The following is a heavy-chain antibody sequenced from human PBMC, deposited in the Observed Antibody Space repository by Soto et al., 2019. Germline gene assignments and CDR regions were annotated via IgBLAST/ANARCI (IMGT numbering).Heavy chain of an antibody. CDR2: IKSKTDGGTT. CDR1: GFTFSNAW. D-gene: IGHD2-21*01. CDR3: STPRYSLLPYYYYGMHV. V-gene: IGHV3-15*01. J-gene: IGHJ6*02. Sequence: PGGSLRLSCAASGFTFSNAWMSWVRQAPGKGLEWVGRIKSKTDGGTTDYAAPVKGRFTISRDDSKNTLYLQMDSLKTEDTAVYYCSTPRYSLLPYYYYGMHVWGQGPTVTVSS.